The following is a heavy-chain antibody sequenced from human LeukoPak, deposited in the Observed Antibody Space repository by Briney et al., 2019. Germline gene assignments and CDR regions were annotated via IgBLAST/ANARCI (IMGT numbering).Heavy chain of an antibody. CDR3: AKDSGYDWAYFDY. V-gene: IGHV3-11*01. Sequence: GGSLRLYCAASGFTFSDYYMSWIRQAPGKGLEGVSYISGSGSSTYYADSVKGRSTIPRDNAKHSLHLQMNSRGAEDTAVYYGAKDSGYDWAYFDYWGQGTLVTVSS. D-gene: IGHD5-12*01. CDR1: GFTFSDYY. CDR2: ISGSGSST. J-gene: IGHJ4*02.